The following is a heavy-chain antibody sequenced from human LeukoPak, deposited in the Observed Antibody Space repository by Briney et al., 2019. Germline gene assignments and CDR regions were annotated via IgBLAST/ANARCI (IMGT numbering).Heavy chain of an antibody. CDR3: AKHGANYYYYYMDV. CDR1: GYSFTSYW. J-gene: IGHJ6*03. D-gene: IGHD4/OR15-4a*01. CDR2: ISGSGSST. V-gene: IGHV3-23*01. Sequence: GESLKISCKGSGYSFTSYWIGWVRQAPGKGLEWVSPISGSGSSTYYADSVKGRFTISRDNSKNTLYLQMNSLRAEDTAVYYCAKHGANYYYYYMDVWGKGTTVTVSS.